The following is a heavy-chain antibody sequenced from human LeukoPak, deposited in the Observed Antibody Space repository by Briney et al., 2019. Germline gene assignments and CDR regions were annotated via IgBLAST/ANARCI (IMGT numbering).Heavy chain of an antibody. D-gene: IGHD3-22*01. CDR1: GFTFSSYW. CDR2: IKQDGSEK. CDR3: ARDSWADSSGYYGSEYFQH. V-gene: IGHV3-7*01. J-gene: IGHJ1*01. Sequence: PGGSLRLSCAASGFTFSSYWMSWVRQAPGKGLEWVANIKQDGSEKYYVDSVKGRFTISRDNAKNSLYLQMNSLGAEDTAVYYCARDSWADSSGYYGSEYFQHWGQGTLVTVSS.